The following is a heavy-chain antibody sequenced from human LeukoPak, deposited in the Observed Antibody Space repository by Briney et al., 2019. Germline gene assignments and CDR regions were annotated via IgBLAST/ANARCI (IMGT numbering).Heavy chain of an antibody. V-gene: IGHV3-21*01. CDR1: GFTFSSYI. J-gene: IGHJ4*02. Sequence: GGSLRLSCAASGFTFSSYIMNLVRHAPREGRWWVSSISSSSSYIYYADSVKGRFTISRDNAKNSLYLQMNSLRAEDTAVYYCARYSSGWYYFDYWGQGTLVTVSS. CDR2: ISSSSSYI. D-gene: IGHD6-19*01. CDR3: ARYSSGWYYFDY.